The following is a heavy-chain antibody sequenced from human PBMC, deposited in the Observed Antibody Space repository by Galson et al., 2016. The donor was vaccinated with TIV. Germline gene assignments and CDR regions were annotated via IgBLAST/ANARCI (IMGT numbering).Heavy chain of an antibody. V-gene: IGHV3-30*02. J-gene: IGHJ4*02. Sequence: SLRLSCAASGFTFSNFTINWVRQAPGKGLEWVAFLRYDGSNKYYGDSVKGRFTISRDNSKNTLYLQMNSLRAEDTAVYYCTKDSSVSVVVTAKGFDYWGQGTLVTVSS. D-gene: IGHD2-21*02. CDR2: LRYDGSNK. CDR3: TKDSSVSVVVTAKGFDY. CDR1: GFTFSNFT.